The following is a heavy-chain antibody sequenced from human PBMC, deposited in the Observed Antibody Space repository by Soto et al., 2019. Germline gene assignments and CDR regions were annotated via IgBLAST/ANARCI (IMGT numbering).Heavy chain of an antibody. J-gene: IGHJ4*02. V-gene: IGHV1-69*01. CDR2: IIPYYNTL. CDR1: EGTFNSYA. D-gene: IGHD6-13*01. Sequence: QAQVVQSGAEVMKPGSSVKLSCKASEGTFNSYAIAWVRQAPGQGLEWMGGIIPYYNTLNYAQKFQDRVTITADDSTNTVYMELSSLRSDDTDVYFCASGASRWYPYFFDSWAQGTLVTVSS. CDR3: ASGASRWYPYFFDS.